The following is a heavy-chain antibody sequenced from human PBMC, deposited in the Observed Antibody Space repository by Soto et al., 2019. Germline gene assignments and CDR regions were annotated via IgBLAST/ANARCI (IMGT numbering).Heavy chain of an antibody. CDR1: GGSISSYY. CDR3: AREKLELGQPPLYYDYYYMDV. D-gene: IGHD1-7*01. CDR2: IYYSGST. Sequence: PSETLSLTCTVSGGSISSYYWSWIRQPPGKGLEWIGYIYYSGSTNYNPSLKSRVTISVDTSKNQFSLKLSSVTAADTAVYYCAREKLELGQPPLYYDYYYMDVWGKGTTVTVSS. J-gene: IGHJ6*03. V-gene: IGHV4-59*01.